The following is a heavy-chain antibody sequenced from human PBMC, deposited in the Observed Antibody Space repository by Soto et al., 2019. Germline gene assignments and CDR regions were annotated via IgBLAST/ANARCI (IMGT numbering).Heavy chain of an antibody. D-gene: IGHD6-19*01. Sequence: QVQLQQWGAGLLKPSETLSLTCAVYGGSFSGYYWSWIRQPPGKGLEWIGEINHSGSTNYNPSLKSRVTITVDPSTKQFSLKLSSVTAADTAVYYCARVGSSGWYLDYWGQGTLVTVSS. V-gene: IGHV4-34*01. CDR3: ARVGSSGWYLDY. J-gene: IGHJ4*02. CDR1: GGSFSGYY. CDR2: INHSGST.